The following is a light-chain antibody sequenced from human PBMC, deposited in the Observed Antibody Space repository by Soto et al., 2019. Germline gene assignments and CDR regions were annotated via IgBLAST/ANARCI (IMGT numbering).Light chain of an antibody. CDR3: QKFNTAPLT. Sequence: DIQMTQSPSSLSASVGDRVTITCRASQDISVYLAWYQQKPGEVPKRLIYSASTLQSGVTSRFSGSGSGTDFPLTISRLQPEDVATYYWQKFNTAPLTFGQGTRLEIK. CDR1: QDISVY. J-gene: IGKJ5*01. CDR2: SAS. V-gene: IGKV1-27*01.